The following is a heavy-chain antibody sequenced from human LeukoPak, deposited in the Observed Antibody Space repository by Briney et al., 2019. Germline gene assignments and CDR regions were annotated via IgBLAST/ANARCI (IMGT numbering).Heavy chain of an antibody. CDR2: ISGSGGST. J-gene: IGHJ3*02. CDR3: AKVNIVVVVAATVDAFDI. D-gene: IGHD2-15*01. Sequence: GGSLRLSCAASGFTFSSYAMSWVRQAPGKGLEWVSAISGSGGSTYYADSVKGRFTISRDNSKNTLYLQMNSLRAEDTAVYYCAKVNIVVVVAATVDAFDIWGQGTMVTVSS. CDR1: GFTFSSYA. V-gene: IGHV3-23*01.